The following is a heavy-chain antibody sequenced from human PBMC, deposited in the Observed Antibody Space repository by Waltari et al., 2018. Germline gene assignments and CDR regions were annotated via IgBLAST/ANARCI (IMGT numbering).Heavy chain of an antibody. V-gene: IGHV3-21*01. CDR3: ARDSSILDY. CDR2: ISSSSNYI. D-gene: IGHD3-3*02. J-gene: IGHJ4*02. CDR1: GFTFSSHS. Sequence: EVQLVESGGGLVKPGGSLRLSCAASGFTFSSHSMNWVRQVPGKGLEWVSSISSSSNYIYYADSVKGRFTISRDNAKNSLYLQMNSLRADDTAVYYCARDSSILDYWGQGTLVTVSS.